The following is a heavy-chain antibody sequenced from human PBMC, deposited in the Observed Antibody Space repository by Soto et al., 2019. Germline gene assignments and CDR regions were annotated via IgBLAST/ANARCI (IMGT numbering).Heavy chain of an antibody. V-gene: IGHV4-59*01. CDR2: IYYSGST. D-gene: IGHD2-2*01. CDR1: GVSISSYY. J-gene: IGHJ4*02. Sequence: SETLSLTCTVSGVSISSYYWSWIRQPPGKGLEWIGYIYYSGSTNYNPSLKSRVTISVDTSKNQFSLKLSSVTAADAAVYYCERRPKPGSKHYYFDYWGQGTLVTVSS. CDR3: ERRPKPGSKHYYFDY.